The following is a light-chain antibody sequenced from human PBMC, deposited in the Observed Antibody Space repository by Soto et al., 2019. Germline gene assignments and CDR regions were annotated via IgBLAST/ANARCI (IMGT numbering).Light chain of an antibody. CDR3: CSDAGSYTFV. V-gene: IGLV2-11*01. CDR2: DVS. J-gene: IGLJ1*01. CDR1: SSDVGVYNY. Sequence: QSALTQPRSVSGSPGQSVTISCTGTSSDVGVYNYVSWYQQYPGKAPKIMIYDVSKRPSGVPDRFSGSKSDNTASLTISGLQAEDEADYYCCSDAGSYTFVFGIGTKDTVL.